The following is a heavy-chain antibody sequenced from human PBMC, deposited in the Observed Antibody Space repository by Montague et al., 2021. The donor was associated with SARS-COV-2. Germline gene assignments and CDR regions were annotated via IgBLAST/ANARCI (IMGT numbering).Heavy chain of an antibody. J-gene: IGHJ6*02. CDR1: GGSISSGSYY. V-gene: IGHV4-61*02. Sequence: TLSLTCTVSGGSISSGSYYWSWIRQPAGKGLEWIGRIYTSGSTNYNPSLKSRVTISVDTSKNRFSLKLSSVTAADTAVYYCARASITIFGVADYGMDVWGQGTTATVSS. CDR3: ARASITIFGVADYGMDV. CDR2: IYTSGST. D-gene: IGHD3-3*01.